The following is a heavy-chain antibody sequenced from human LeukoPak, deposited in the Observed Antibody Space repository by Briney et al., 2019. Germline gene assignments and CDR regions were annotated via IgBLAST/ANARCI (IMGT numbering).Heavy chain of an antibody. D-gene: IGHD6-13*01. CDR2: IIPILGIA. CDR3: ARDRVAAAGISWDGMDV. CDR1: GGTFSSYA. J-gene: IGHJ6*02. V-gene: IGHV1-69*04. Sequence: ASVKVSCKASGGTFSSYAISWVRQAPGQGLEWMGRIIPILGIANYAQKFQGRVTITADKSTSTAYMELSSLRSEDTAVYYCARDRVAAAGISWDGMDVWGQGTTVTVSS.